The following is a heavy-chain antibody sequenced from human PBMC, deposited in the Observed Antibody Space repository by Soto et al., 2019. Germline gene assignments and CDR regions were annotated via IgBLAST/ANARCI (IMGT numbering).Heavy chain of an antibody. CDR1: GGSLRGYY. CDR3: ARTRNLDV. J-gene: IGHJ6*02. D-gene: IGHD1-1*01. V-gene: IGHV4-34*01. Sequence: QVQLQQWGGGRLKTSETLFLTSAAYGGSLRGYYGNWIRQSPGKGLEWIGEINHSGSTNYNPSLKSRVTISIDTSKNQFSLKLSSVTAADTAVYYCARTRNLDVWGQGTTVIVSS. CDR2: INHSGST.